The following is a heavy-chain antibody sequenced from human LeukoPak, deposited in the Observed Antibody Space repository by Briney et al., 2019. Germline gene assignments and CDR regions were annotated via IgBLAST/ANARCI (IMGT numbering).Heavy chain of an antibody. CDR2: ISGSGGST. V-gene: IGHV3-23*01. CDR3: ARDSVLLFGTFDY. Sequence: PGGSLRLSCAASGFTFSSDGMSWVRQAPGKGLEWVSAISGSGGSTYYADSVKGRFTISRDNSKNTLYLQMNSLRAEDTAVYYCARDSVLLFGTFDYWGQGTLVTVSS. D-gene: IGHD3-10*01. CDR1: GFTFSSDG. J-gene: IGHJ4*02.